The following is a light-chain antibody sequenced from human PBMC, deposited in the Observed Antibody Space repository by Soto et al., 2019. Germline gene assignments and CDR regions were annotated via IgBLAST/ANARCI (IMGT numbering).Light chain of an antibody. CDR3: CSYANYNTFVV. CDR1: SGDVGTYNL. CDR2: GGN. J-gene: IGLJ3*02. Sequence: QSALTQPASVSGSPGQAITVSCTGSSGDVGTYNLVSWYQQHPGKAPKLTIYGGNKRPSGVSDRFSGSQSGDTASLTISGLQTEDEADYYCCSYANYNTFVVFGGGTKLTVL. V-gene: IGLV2-23*03.